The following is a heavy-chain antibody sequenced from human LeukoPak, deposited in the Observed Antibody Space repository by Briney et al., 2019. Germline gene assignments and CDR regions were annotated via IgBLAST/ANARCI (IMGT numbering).Heavy chain of an antibody. CDR1: GGSISSYY. CDR3: AREGAADYYGSGSYYKPFDY. CDR2: IYTSGST. Sequence: SETLSLTCTVSGGSISSYYWSWIRQPAGKGLEWIGRIYTSGSTNYNPSLTSRVTMSVDTSKNQFSLKLSSVTAADTAVYYCAREGAADYYGSGSYYKPFDYWGQGTLVTVSS. J-gene: IGHJ4*02. D-gene: IGHD3-10*01. V-gene: IGHV4-4*07.